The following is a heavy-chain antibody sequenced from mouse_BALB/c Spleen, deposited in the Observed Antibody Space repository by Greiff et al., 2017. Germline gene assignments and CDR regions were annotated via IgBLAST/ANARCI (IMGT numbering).Heavy chain of an antibody. CDR3: TRDGYYPAWFAY. CDR2: IYPGSGST. J-gene: IGHJ3*01. CDR1: GYTFTSYW. D-gene: IGHD2-3*01. V-gene: IGHV1S22*01. Sequence: LQQPGSELVRPGASVKLSCKASGYTFTSYWMHWVKQRPGQGLEWIGNIYPGSGSTNYDEKFKSKATLTVDTSSSTAYMQLSSLTSEDSAVYYCTRDGYYPAWFAYWGQGTLVTVSA.